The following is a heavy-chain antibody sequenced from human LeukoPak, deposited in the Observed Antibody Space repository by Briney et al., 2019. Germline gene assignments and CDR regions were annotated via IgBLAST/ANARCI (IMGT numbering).Heavy chain of an antibody. Sequence: GGSLRLSCGASGFTFSSYSMRWVRQAPGKGLEWVSSISSSSTYIYYVDSVKGRFTISRDDAKNSLYLQMNSLRAEDTALYYCARDWSGDDYWGQGTLVTVS. CDR2: ISSSSTYI. D-gene: IGHD3-3*01. CDR3: ARDWSGDDY. CDR1: GFTFSSYS. J-gene: IGHJ4*02. V-gene: IGHV3-21*01.